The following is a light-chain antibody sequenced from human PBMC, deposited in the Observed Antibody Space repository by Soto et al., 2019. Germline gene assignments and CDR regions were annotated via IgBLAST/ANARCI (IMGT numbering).Light chain of an antibody. J-gene: IGLJ3*02. CDR3: QSYDSGLSGSQWV. CDR1: SSNFGPGYD. Sequence: QSVLTQPPSVSGAPGRRVTIPCPGGSSNFGPGYDVHWYQQLPGTAPKLLIYGNINRPSGVPDRFSGSKSGTSASLAITGLQAEDEADYYCQSYDSGLSGSQWVFGGGTKLTVL. V-gene: IGLV1-40*01. CDR2: GNI.